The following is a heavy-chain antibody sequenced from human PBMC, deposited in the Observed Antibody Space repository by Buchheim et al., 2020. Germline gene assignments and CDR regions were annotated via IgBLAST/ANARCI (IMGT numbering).Heavy chain of an antibody. CDR3: AKRYYYASGSLDY. D-gene: IGHD3-10*01. CDR1: GFTLSPYS. J-gene: IGHJ4*02. CDR2: ISGSGDIT. V-gene: IGHV3-23*01. Sequence: EVQLLESGGGLVQPGGSLRLSCVASGFTLSPYSMTWVRQAPGKGLEWVSVISGSGDITYYADSVKGRFTISRDNYKNTLYLQMNSLRVEDTGVYYCAKRYYYASGSLDYWGQGTL.